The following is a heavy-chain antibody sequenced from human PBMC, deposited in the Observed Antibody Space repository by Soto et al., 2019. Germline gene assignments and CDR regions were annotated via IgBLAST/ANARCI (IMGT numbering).Heavy chain of an antibody. Sequence: QVQLQESGPGLVKPSQTLSLTCTVSGGSISSGGYYWSWIRQHPGKGLEWIGYIYYSGSTYYNPSRKSRVTISVDTSKNQFSLKLSSLTAADTAVYYCARGEVVRGVISPYAPNWFDPWGQGTLVTVSS. CDR1: GGSISSGGYY. D-gene: IGHD3-10*01. CDR2: IYYSGST. V-gene: IGHV4-31*03. CDR3: ARGEVVRGVISPYAPNWFDP. J-gene: IGHJ5*02.